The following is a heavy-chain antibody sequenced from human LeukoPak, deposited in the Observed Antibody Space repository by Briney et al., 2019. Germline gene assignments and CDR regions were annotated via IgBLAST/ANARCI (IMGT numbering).Heavy chain of an antibody. V-gene: IGHV2-5*02. CDR2: IYWDDDK. D-gene: IGHD1/OR15-1a*01. CDR1: GFSLYSSGVG. J-gene: IGHJ4*02. CDR3: AHRRPGHLTGWDNSYFDN. Sequence: ESAPTLVNPTQTPTLTCTFSGFSLYSSGVGVGWIRQPPGKALEWLAVIYWDDDKRYNPSLRSRLTMSKDASKSQVFLVMSNMDPVDTATYYCAHRRPGHLTGWDNSYFDNWGPGTLVTVSS.